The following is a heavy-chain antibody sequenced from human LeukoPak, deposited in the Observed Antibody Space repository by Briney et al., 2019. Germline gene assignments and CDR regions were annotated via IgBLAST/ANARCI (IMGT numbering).Heavy chain of an antibody. Sequence: GGSLRLSCAASGFSISNAWMSWVRQAPGKGLEWVSGTNTDGSSTSYADSVKGRFTIARDNAKNTLYLQMSSLRAEDTAVYYCYGANAEHWGQGTLVTVST. CDR2: TNTDGSST. CDR3: YGANAEH. V-gene: IGHV3-74*01. D-gene: IGHD4-23*01. J-gene: IGHJ1*01. CDR1: GFSISNAW.